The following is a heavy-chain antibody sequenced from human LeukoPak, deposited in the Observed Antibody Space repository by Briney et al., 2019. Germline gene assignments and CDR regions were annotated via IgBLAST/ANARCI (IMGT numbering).Heavy chain of an antibody. CDR3: ASGRFGLYYFDY. J-gene: IGHJ4*02. D-gene: IGHD3-10*01. CDR2: IYYSGST. CDR1: GGSISSYY. Sequence: SETLSLTCTVSGGSISSYYWGWIRQPPGKGLEWIGYIYYSGSTNYNPSPKSRVTISVDTSKNQSSLKLSSVTAADTAVYYCASGRFGLYYFDYWGQGTLVTVSS. V-gene: IGHV4-59*08.